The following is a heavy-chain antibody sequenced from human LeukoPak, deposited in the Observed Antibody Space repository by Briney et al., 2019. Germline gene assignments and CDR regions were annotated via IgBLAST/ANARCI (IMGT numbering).Heavy chain of an antibody. CDR1: GFTVSSNY. V-gene: IGHV3-53*01. CDR3: AKLMYSSGWYSV. J-gene: IGHJ4*02. CDR2: IYSGGST. D-gene: IGHD6-19*01. Sequence: GGSLRLSCAASGFTVSSNYMSWVRQAPGKGLEWVSVIYSGGSTYYADSVKGRFTISRDNSKNTLYLQMNSLRAEDTAVYYCAKLMYSSGWYSVWGQGTLVTVSS.